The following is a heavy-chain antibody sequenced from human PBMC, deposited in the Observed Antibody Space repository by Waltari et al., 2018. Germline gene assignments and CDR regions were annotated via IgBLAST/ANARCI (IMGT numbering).Heavy chain of an antibody. CDR2: IIPIFATV. J-gene: IGHJ6*02. V-gene: IGHV1-69*08. D-gene: IGHD6-13*01. CDR3: AVTLSAAPFYGLDV. CDR1: GDTITNYA. Sequence: QVQLVQSGAEVKKPGSSVMVPCKVSGDTITNYAIHWVRQAPGQGLEWVGRIIPIFATVNFAQKFQDRVTITAATSTSTAYMEVSSLRSDDTAMYYCAVTLSAAPFYGLDVWGQGTTVTVFS.